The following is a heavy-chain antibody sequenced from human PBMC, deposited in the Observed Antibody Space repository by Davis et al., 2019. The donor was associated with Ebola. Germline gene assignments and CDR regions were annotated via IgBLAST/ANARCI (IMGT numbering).Heavy chain of an antibody. V-gene: IGHV3-48*01. J-gene: IGHJ3*02. Sequence: GGSLRLSCVASGFTFSSYTMNWVRQAPGKGLEWLSYISSSSLTTYYADSVKGRFTISRDNSKNTLYLQMNSLRAEDTAVYYCAKDRRTTHAFDIWGQGTMVTVSS. D-gene: IGHD4-11*01. CDR3: AKDRRTTHAFDI. CDR1: GFTFSSYT. CDR2: ISSSSLTT.